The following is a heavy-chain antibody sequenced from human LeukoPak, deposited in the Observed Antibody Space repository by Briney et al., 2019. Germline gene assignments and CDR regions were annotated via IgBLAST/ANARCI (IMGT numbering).Heavy chain of an antibody. D-gene: IGHD3-10*01. V-gene: IGHV4-4*07. CDR1: GDSTSSYL. CDR2: IDTSGST. CDR3: ARGRVVVPRGAFDI. Sequence: SETLSLTCTVSGDSTSSYLWSWIRQPAGKGLEWVGRIDTSGSTSYNPSLKSRLAMSIDMSKNQVSLKLSSATAADTAVYYCARGRVVVPRGAFDIWGQGTMVTVSS. J-gene: IGHJ3*02.